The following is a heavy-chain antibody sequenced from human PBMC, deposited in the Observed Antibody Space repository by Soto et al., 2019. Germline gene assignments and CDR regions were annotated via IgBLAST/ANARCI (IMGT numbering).Heavy chain of an antibody. CDR1: GFTFSNYW. CDR2: INNDESST. V-gene: IGHV3-74*03. Sequence: GGSLRLSCAASGFTFSNYWMHWVRQAPGKGLVWVSRINNDESSTKYADSVKGRFTISRDNAKNTLYLQMNSLRAEDTAVYYCARDYSISRYLDYWGQGTLATVSS. J-gene: IGHJ4*02. D-gene: IGHD6-6*01. CDR3: ARDYSISRYLDY.